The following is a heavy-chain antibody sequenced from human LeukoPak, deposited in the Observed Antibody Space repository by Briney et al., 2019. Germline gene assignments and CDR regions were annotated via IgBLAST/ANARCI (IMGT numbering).Heavy chain of an antibody. CDR1: GITVSSNY. J-gene: IGHJ4*02. CDR3: AREREDWGLAFDY. V-gene: IGHV3-53*01. CDR2: IHSGGST. D-gene: IGHD3/OR15-3a*01. Sequence: PGGSLRLSCAASGITVSSNYMSWVRQAPGKGLEWVSAIHSGGSTKYADSVKGRFTISRDNSKNTLYLQMNNLRAEDTAVYYCAREREDWGLAFDYWGQGTLVTVSS.